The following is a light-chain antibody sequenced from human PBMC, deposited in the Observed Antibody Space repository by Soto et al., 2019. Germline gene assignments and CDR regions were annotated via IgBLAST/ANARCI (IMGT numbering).Light chain of an antibody. CDR3: QQYNNWPRT. CDR2: GAS. V-gene: IGKV3D-15*01. J-gene: IGKJ1*01. CDR1: QSVSSN. Sequence: EIVMTQSPATLSVSPGDRATLSCRASQSVSSNLAWYQQKPGQAPSLLIYGASIRATGIPARFSGSGSGTEFTLTISSLQSEDFAVYYCQQYNNWPRTFGQGTKVEVK.